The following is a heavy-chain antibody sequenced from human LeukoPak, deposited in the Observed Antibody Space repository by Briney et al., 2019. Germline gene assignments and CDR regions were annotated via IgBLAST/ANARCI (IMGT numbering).Heavy chain of an antibody. CDR3: AREAAILTGYIDY. D-gene: IGHD3-9*01. CDR1: GYTFTGYY. CDR2: INPNSGGT. Sequence: GASVKVSCKASGYTFTGYYMHWVRQAPGQGLEWMGWINPNSGGTNYAQKFQGWVTMTRDTSISTAYMELSGLRSDDTAVYYCAREAAILTGYIDYWGQGTLVTVSS. V-gene: IGHV1-2*04. J-gene: IGHJ4*02.